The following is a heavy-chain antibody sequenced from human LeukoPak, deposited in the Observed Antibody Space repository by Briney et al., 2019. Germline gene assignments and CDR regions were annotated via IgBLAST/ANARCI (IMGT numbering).Heavy chain of an antibody. V-gene: IGHV3-7*01. CDR1: GFTFSSRDW. CDR3: ARPQLGMGYSYYMDV. J-gene: IGHJ6*03. CDR2: IKQDGSEK. Sequence: GGSLRLSCVASGFTFSSRDWMTWVRQAPGKGLEWVANIKQDGSEKNYVDSVKGRFTISRDNAKNSLYLQMNSLRAEDTAVYYCARPQLGMGYSYYMDVWGKGTTVTVSS. D-gene: IGHD6-13*01.